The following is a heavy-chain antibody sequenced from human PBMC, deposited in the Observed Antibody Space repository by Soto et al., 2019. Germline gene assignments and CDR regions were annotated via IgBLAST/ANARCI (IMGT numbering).Heavy chain of an antibody. J-gene: IGHJ5*02. D-gene: IGHD2-15*01. Sequence: QGQLVQSGAEVKKPGASVKVSCKAYGYTFTSYGFSWVRQAPGPGLEWMGWISAYNGNTNYVQKFQGRVTMTTETSTNTAYMELRSLTSDDTAVYYCAISGMYSGGSCYHNWFDPWGQGTLVIVSS. V-gene: IGHV1-18*01. CDR2: ISAYNGNT. CDR3: AISGMYSGGSCYHNWFDP. CDR1: GYTFTSYG.